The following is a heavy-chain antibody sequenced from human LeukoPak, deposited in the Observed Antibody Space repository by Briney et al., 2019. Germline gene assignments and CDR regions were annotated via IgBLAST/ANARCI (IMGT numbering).Heavy chain of an antibody. Sequence: PGGSLRLSCAGSGFDFSTYWMNWVRQAPGKGLEWVANIKEGGGEKYYVDSVKGRFTISRDNAKNSLYLQMNSLRDDDTAVYYCSRAKSGSSSGSFWGQGTLVIVSS. D-gene: IGHD6-19*01. CDR1: GFDFSTYW. V-gene: IGHV3-7*01. CDR2: IKEGGGEK. CDR3: SRAKSGSSSGSF. J-gene: IGHJ4*02.